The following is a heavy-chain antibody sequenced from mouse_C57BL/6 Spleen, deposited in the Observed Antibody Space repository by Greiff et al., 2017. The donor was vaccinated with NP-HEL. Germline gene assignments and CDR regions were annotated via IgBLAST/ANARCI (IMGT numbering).Heavy chain of an antibody. CDR3: ARGDLNWDVGYFDV. J-gene: IGHJ1*03. CDR1: GFTFSSYG. CDR2: ISSGGSYT. D-gene: IGHD4-1*01. Sequence: EVKLMESGGDLVKPGGSLKLSCAASGFTFSSYGMSWVRQTPDKRLEWVATISSGGSYTYYPDSVKGRFTISRDNAKNTLYLQMSSLKSEDTAMYYCARGDLNWDVGYFDVWGTGTTVTVSS. V-gene: IGHV5-6*02.